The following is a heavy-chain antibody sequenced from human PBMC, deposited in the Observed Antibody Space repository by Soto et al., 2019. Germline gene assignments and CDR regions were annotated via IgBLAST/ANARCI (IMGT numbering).Heavy chain of an antibody. Sequence: SETPSLTSTFSGFSISCVVYYWSWIRQHPGKGLEWIGYIYYSGSTYYNPSLKSRVTISVDTSKNQFSLKLSSVTAADTAVYYCARDTYYGSAYYYYGMDVWGQGTTVTGSS. CDR1: GFSISCVVYY. CDR2: IYYSGST. CDR3: ARDTYYGSAYYYYGMDV. D-gene: IGHD3-10*01. J-gene: IGHJ6*02. V-gene: IGHV4-31*03.